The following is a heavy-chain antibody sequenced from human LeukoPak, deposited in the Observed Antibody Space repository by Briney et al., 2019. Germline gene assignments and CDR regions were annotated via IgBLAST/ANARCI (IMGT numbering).Heavy chain of an antibody. J-gene: IGHJ4*02. CDR2: ITAGGDST. CDR1: GFTFSSYT. CDR3: AKQRHPTGLVYFDY. Sequence: PGGSLRLSCAASGFTFSSYTMSWVRQAPGKGLVRVSGITAGGDSTYYADSVKGRFSISRDNSKNTLYLQMNSLRAEDTAVYYCAKQRHPTGLVYFDYWGQGTLVTVSS. V-gene: IGHV3-23*01.